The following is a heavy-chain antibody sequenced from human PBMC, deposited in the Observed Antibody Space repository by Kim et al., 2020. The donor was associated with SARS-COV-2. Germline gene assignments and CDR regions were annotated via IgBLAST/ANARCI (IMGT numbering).Heavy chain of an antibody. J-gene: IGHJ6*02. Sequence: SQTLSLTCVISGDSVSSNSAAWNWIRQSPSRGLEWLGRTYYRSKWYNDYAVSVKSRITINPDTSKNQFSLQLNSVTPEDTAVYYCARDQRWDGGYAQHGMDVWGQGTTVTVSS. D-gene: IGHD5-12*01. CDR2: TYYRSKWYN. CDR3: ARDQRWDGGYAQHGMDV. CDR1: GDSVSSNSAA. V-gene: IGHV6-1*01.